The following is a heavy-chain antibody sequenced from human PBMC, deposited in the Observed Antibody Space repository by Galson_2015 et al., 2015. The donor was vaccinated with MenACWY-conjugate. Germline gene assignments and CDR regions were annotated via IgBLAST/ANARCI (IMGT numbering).Heavy chain of an antibody. CDR1: GFTFSSYW. CDR3: ARGGDYGNIGRFDY. V-gene: IGHV3-74*01. J-gene: IGHJ4*02. CDR2: ISGDGSTT. D-gene: IGHD4-17*01. Sequence: SLRLSCAASGFTFSSYWMHWVRQAPGKGLVWVSRISGDGSTTTYADSVKGRFTISRDNAKNTLYLQMDSLRAADTAVYYCARGGDYGNIGRFDYWGQGTLVTVSS.